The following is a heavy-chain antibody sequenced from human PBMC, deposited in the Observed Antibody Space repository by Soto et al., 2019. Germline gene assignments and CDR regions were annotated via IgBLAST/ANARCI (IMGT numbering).Heavy chain of an antibody. CDR2: ISGSGGST. D-gene: IGHD6-19*01. V-gene: IGHV3-23*01. Sequence: EVQLLESGGGLVQPGGSLRLSCAASGFTFSSYAMSWVRQAPGKGLEWVSAISGSGGSTYYADSVKGRFTISRDNSKNTLYLQMHSLKAEDTAVYYCAKARVCVWYPFDYWGHGTLVTVSS. J-gene: IGHJ4*01. CDR3: AKARVCVWYPFDY. CDR1: GFTFSSYA.